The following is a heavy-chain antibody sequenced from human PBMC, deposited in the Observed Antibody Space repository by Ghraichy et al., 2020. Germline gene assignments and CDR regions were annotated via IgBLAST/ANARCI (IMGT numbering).Heavy chain of an antibody. Sequence: SETLSLTCTVSGGSISSSSYYWGWIRQSPGKGLEWIGSIYYSGSTYYNPSLKSRVTISVDTSKNQFSLQVRSVTAADTAVYNCASSGSSLGEYYFDYWGQGTLVTVSS. J-gene: IGHJ4*02. CDR3: ASSGSSLGEYYFDY. CDR1: GGSISSSSYY. D-gene: IGHD1-26*01. V-gene: IGHV4-39*01. CDR2: IYYSGST.